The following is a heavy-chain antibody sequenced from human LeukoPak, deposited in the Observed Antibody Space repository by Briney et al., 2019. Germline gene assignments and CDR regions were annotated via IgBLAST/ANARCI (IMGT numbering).Heavy chain of an antibody. CDR3: ARAGLLWFGELLQVGLMAV. CDR2: ISAYNGNT. V-gene: IGHV1-18*04. J-gene: IGHJ6*04. CDR1: GYTFTSYG. Sequence: ASVKVSCKASGYTFTSYGISWVRQAPGQGLEWMGWISAYNGNTNYAQKLQGRVTMTTDTSTSTAYMELRSLRSDDTAVYYCARAGLLWFGELLQVGLMAVWGKGTTVTVSP. D-gene: IGHD3-10*01.